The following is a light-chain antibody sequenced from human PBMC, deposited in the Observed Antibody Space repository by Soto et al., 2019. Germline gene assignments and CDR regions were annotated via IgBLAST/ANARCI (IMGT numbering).Light chain of an antibody. CDR1: SGSVSTNYY. V-gene: IGLV8-61*01. J-gene: IGLJ2*01. CDR2: GTN. Sequence: QAVVTQEPSFSVSPGGTVTLTCGLTSGSVSTNYYPSWYQQTPGQTPRTLIYGTNTRSSGVPDRFSGSILGNKAALTITGAQADDESDYYCVLYMGSGQWVFGGGTQLTVL. CDR3: VLYMGSGQWV.